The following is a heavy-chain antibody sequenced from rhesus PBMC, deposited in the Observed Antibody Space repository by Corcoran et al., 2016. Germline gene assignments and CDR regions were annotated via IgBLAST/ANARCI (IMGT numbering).Heavy chain of an antibody. CDR3: ARGGYNWNYPPDY. CDR2: INWSGGST. Sequence: EVQLVESGGGLVQPGGSLRLSCAASGFTFDDYAMHWVRQAPGKGLEWVSGINWSGGSTYYTDSVKGQFTISRDNAKNSLYLQMGSLRAEDTALYYCARGGYNWNYPPDYWGQGVLVTVSS. CDR1: GFTFDDYA. D-gene: IGHD1-26*01. V-gene: IGHV3-201*01. J-gene: IGHJ4*01.